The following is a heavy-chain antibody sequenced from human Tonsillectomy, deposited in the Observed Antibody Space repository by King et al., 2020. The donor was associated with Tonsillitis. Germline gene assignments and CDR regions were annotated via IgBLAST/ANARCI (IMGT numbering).Heavy chain of an antibody. Sequence: VQLVESGGGVVQPGRSLRLSCAASGFTFSNYAMHWVRQAPGKGLEWVTVISYDGTNEDYADSVKGRFTISRDNSRNTLYLQMNSLRPEDTAVYYCATDRHLGYSGYDTLFHYWGQGTLVTVSS. J-gene: IGHJ4*02. CDR3: ATDRHLGYSGYDTLFHY. CDR2: ISYDGTNE. CDR1: GFTFSNYA. V-gene: IGHV3-30*04. D-gene: IGHD5-12*01.